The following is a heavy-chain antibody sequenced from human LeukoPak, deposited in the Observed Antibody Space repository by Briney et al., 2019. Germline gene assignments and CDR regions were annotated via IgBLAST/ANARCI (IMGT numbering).Heavy chain of an antibody. CDR1: GFTFSSYW. CDR2: IKPDGSEK. V-gene: IGHV3-7*01. Sequence: GGSLRLSCAASGFTFSSYWMSWVRQAPGKGLEWVANIKPDGSEKYYVDSVKGRFTVSRDNAKNSVDLQMDSLRADDTAVYYCIPSGFWGQGILVTVSS. D-gene: IGHD3-10*01. CDR3: IPSGF. J-gene: IGHJ4*02.